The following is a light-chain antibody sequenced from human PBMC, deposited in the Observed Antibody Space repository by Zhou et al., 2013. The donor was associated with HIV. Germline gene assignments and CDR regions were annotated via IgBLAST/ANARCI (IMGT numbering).Light chain of an antibody. CDR3: QQYGASPLT. V-gene: IGKV3-20*01. J-gene: IGKJ1*01. Sequence: DIVLTQSPGTLSLSPGARATLSCRVSQSVNSNYIAWYQQQPGQAPRLLIYGATSRATGVPDRFRGDGSGTDFTLTISRLEPEDFALYFCQQYGASPLTFGQGTKVEIK. CDR2: GAT. CDR1: QSVNSNY.